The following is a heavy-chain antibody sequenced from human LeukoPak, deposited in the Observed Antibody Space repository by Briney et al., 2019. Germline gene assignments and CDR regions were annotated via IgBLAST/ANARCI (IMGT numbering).Heavy chain of an antibody. CDR1: GGTFSSYA. Sequence: ASVKVSCKASGGTFSSYAISWVRQAPGQGLEWMGRIIPIFGTANYAQKFQGRVTITTDESTSTAYMELSSLRSEDTAVYYCACGKTNYDFWSGSPDNWFDPWGQGTLVTVSS. V-gene: IGHV1-69*05. CDR2: IIPIFGTA. D-gene: IGHD3-3*01. J-gene: IGHJ5*02. CDR3: ACGKTNYDFWSGSPDNWFDP.